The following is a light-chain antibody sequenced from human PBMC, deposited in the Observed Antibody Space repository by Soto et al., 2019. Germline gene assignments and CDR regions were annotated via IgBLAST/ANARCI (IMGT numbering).Light chain of an antibody. CDR1: QSVSNNY. CDR2: GAS. J-gene: IGKJ1*01. V-gene: IGKV3-20*01. Sequence: EIVMTQSPATLSVSPGERATLSCRASQSVSNNYLAWYQQKPGQAPRLLIYGASNRATGIPDRFSGSGSGTDFTLTISRLEPEDFAVYYCQQYGSSGTFGQGTKVGIK. CDR3: QQYGSSGT.